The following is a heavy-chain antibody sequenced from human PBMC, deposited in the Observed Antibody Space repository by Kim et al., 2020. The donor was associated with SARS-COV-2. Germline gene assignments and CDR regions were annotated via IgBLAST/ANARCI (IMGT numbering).Heavy chain of an antibody. CDR2: ISGYTGNT. V-gene: IGHV1-18*01. J-gene: IGHJ4*02. Sequence: ASVKVSCKTSGYSFTYYGISWVRQAPGQGLEWMGWISGYTGNTNYTQKFQGRVTMTADTSTNIAYMELRTLSPDDTAIYYCARDLPRTTTSYYLDSWGQGTLATVSS. CDR1: GYSFTYYG. D-gene: IGHD6-6*01. CDR3: ARDLPRTTTSYYLDS.